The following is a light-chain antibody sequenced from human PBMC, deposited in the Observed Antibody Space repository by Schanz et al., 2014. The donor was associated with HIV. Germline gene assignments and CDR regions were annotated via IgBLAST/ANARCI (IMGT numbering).Light chain of an antibody. CDR3: QQYNSFSAT. CDR1: HSISSW. CDR2: KAS. Sequence: DIQMTQSPSSVSASVGDSVTITCRASHSISSWLAWYQQKPGKAPKLLIYKASSLESGVPSRFSGSGSGTTFTLTISSLQPDDFATYYCQQYNSFSATFGQGTKLEIE. V-gene: IGKV1-5*03. J-gene: IGKJ2*01.